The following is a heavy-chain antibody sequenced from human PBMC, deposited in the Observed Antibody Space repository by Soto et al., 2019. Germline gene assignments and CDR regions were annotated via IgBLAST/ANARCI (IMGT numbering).Heavy chain of an antibody. CDR3: AREETSYYGSGSYHGHYYYGMDV. CDR2: INPSGGST. CDR1: GYTFTSYY. J-gene: IGHJ6*02. D-gene: IGHD3-10*01. Sequence: AAVKVSCKASGYTFTSYYMHWVRQAPGQGLEWMGIINPSGGSTSYAQKFQGRVTMTRDTSTSTVYMELSSLRSEDTAVYYCAREETSYYGSGSYHGHYYYGMDVWGQGTTVTVSS. V-gene: IGHV1-46*01.